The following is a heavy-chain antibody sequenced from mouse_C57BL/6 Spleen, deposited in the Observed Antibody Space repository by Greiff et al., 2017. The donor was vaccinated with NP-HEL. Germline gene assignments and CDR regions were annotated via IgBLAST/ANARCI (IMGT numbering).Heavy chain of an antibody. Sequence: VQLKESGGGLVKPGGSLKLSCAASGFTFSDYGMHWVRQAPEKGLEWVAYISSGSSTIYYADTVKGRFTISRDNAKNTLFLQMTSLRSEDTAMYYCARVRAITTVVEGAMDYWGQGTSVTVSS. CDR3: ARVRAITTVVEGAMDY. D-gene: IGHD1-1*01. J-gene: IGHJ4*01. V-gene: IGHV5-17*01. CDR1: GFTFSDYG. CDR2: ISSGSSTI.